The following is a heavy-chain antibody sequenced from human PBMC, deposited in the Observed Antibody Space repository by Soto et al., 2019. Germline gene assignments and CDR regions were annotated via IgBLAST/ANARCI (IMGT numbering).Heavy chain of an antibody. CDR3: ARESGDNWTYEVD. V-gene: IGHV4-4*07. J-gene: IGHJ4*02. Sequence: QVQVKESGPGLVKPSETLSLTGTVSGGSITDYSWSWIRQSAGKGLEWLGRISINGNSHYHPSLRSRVTMSIETSKNQFSLNLKSVTAADTAVYYCARESGDNWTYEVDWGQGTLVTFSS. D-gene: IGHD1-7*01. CDR2: ISINGNS. CDR1: GGSITDYS.